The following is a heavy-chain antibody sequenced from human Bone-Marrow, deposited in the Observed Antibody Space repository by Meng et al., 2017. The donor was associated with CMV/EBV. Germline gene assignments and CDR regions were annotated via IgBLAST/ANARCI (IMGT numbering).Heavy chain of an antibody. J-gene: IGHJ6*01. D-gene: IGHD2-2*01. CDR2: ISGSGCST. CDR1: GFTFSSYA. CDR3: AKDLPASSCSSTSCSPDYYYGMDV. V-gene: IGHV3-23*01. Sequence: GGSLRLACAASGFTFSSYAMSWVRQAPGKGLEWVSAISGSGCSTYYADSVKGRFTISRDNSKTTLYLQMNSLRVEDTAVYYCAKDLPASSCSSTSCSPDYYYGMDVWAQGTTVTFSS.